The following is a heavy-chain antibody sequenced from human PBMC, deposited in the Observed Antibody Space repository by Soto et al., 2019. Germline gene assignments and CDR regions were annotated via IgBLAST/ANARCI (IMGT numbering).Heavy chain of an antibody. D-gene: IGHD2-15*01. J-gene: IGHJ3*02. V-gene: IGHV1-18*01. CDR2: ISAYNGNT. CDR1: GYTFTSYG. CDR3: ARGSDVVVVAATKEDAFDI. Sequence: ASVKVSCKASGYTFTSYGISWVRQAPGQGLEWMGWISAYNGNTNYAQKLQGRVTMTTDTSTSTAYMELRSLRSDDTAVYYCARGSDVVVVAATKEDAFDIWGQGTMVTVSS.